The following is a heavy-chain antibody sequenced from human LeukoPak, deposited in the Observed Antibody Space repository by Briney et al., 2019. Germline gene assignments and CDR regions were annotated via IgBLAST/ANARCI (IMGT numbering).Heavy chain of an antibody. Sequence: PSETLSLTCTVSGGSINNGGYYWSWIRQHPGKGLEWIGYIYYSGSSYYNPSLRSRVTISVDTSKNHFSLKLSSVTAADTAVYYCARDRDGYNSFDYWGQGTLVTVSS. CDR2: IYYSGSS. J-gene: IGHJ4*02. V-gene: IGHV4-31*03. D-gene: IGHD5-24*01. CDR1: GGSINNGGYY. CDR3: ARDRDGYNSFDY.